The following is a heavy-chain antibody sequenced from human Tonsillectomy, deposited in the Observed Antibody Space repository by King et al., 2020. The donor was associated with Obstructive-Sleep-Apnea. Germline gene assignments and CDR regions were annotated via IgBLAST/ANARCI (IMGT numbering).Heavy chain of an antibody. J-gene: IGHJ4*02. CDR2: ISLDCGSI. Sequence: VQLVESGGGLVQPGRSLRLSCVASGFTFDYYSMHWVRQAPGKGLEWVSGISLDCGSIGYWDSVKCRFPISRDNVKKSLYLQMNSLRVEDTDLYYCAKDKDSSGWYADYWGQGTLVTVSS. CDR1: GFTFDYYS. CDR3: AKDKDSSGWYADY. V-gene: IGHV3-9*01. D-gene: IGHD6-19*01.